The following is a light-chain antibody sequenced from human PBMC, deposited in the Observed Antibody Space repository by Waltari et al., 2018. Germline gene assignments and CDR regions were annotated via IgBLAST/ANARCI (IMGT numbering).Light chain of an antibody. V-gene: IGKV3-20*01. CDR3: QQYGNSPRYT. CDR1: QSVSGSY. J-gene: IGKJ2*01. Sequence: EIVLTQSPGTLSLSQGERATLSCRASQSVSGSYLAWYQQKPGQAPRLLIYGASSRAPGVPDRFGGSGSGTDFTLTISRLEPEDFAVYYCQQYGNSPRYTFGQGTKLEIK. CDR2: GAS.